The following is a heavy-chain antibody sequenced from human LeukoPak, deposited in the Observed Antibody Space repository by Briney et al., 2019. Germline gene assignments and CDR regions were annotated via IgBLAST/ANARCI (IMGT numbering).Heavy chain of an antibody. CDR3: ARDLSSWYSSSWYGGTATGYFDY. D-gene: IGHD6-13*01. Sequence: GASVKVSCKASGGTFSSYAISWVRQAPGQGLEWMGGIIPIFGTANYAQKFQGRVTITADESTSTAYMELSSLRSEDTAVYYCARDLSSWYSSSWYGGTATGYFDYWGQGTLVTVSS. J-gene: IGHJ4*02. CDR1: GGTFSSYA. V-gene: IGHV1-69*13. CDR2: IIPIFGTA.